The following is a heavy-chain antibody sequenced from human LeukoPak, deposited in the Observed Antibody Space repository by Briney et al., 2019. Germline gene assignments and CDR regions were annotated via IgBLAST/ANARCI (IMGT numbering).Heavy chain of an antibody. D-gene: IGHD1-1*01. J-gene: IGHJ3*02. CDR2: IHRSGSP. CDR1: LDSPTYNF. Sequence: SETLSLTCTVSLDSPTYNFWSWVRQPPGKGLEWIGEIHRSGSPNYNPSLQSRVTISIDRSRNQIALELSSVTAADTAMYYCARGGVVVQDAFDIWGQGTMVTVSS. V-gene: IGHV4-4*02. CDR3: ARGGVVVQDAFDI.